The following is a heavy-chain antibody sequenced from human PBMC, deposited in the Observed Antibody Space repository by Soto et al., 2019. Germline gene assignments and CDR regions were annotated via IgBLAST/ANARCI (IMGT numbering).Heavy chain of an antibody. CDR2: INPNSGGT. J-gene: IGHJ6*02. V-gene: IGHV1-2*04. CDR3: ARDLGYCSSTSCYHYYYYYGMDV. Sequence: GASVKVSCKASGYTFTGYYMHWVRQAPGQGLEWMGWINPNSGGTNYAQKFQGWVTMTRDTSISTAYMELSRLRSDDTAVYYCARDLGYCSSTSCYHYYYYYGMDVWGQGTTVTGSS. CDR1: GYTFTGYY. D-gene: IGHD2-2*03.